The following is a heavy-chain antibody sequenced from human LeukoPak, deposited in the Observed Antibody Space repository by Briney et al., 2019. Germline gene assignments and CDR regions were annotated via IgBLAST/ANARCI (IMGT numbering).Heavy chain of an antibody. CDR1: GGTFSSYA. CDR2: IIPILGIA. Sequence: ASVKVSCKASGGTFSSYAISWVRQAPGQGLEWMGRIIPILGIANYAQKFQGRVTITADKSTSTAYMELSSLRSEDTAVYYCARINTALLSYGSTNLYYYYGMDVWGQRTTVTVSS. CDR3: ARINTALLSYGSTNLYYYYGMDV. J-gene: IGHJ6*02. D-gene: IGHD3-10*01. V-gene: IGHV1-69*04.